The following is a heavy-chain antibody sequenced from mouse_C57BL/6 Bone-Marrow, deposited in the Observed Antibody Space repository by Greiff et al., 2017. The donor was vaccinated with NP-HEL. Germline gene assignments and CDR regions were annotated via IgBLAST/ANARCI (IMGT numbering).Heavy chain of an antibody. D-gene: IGHD2-4*01. Sequence: QVHVKQSGAELARPGASVKMSCKASGYTFTSYTMHWVKQRPGQGLEWIGYINPSSGYTKYNQKFKDKATLTADKSSSTAYMQLSSLTSEDSAVYYCARNYDYPYYYAMDYWGQGTSVTVSS. V-gene: IGHV1-4*01. CDR2: INPSSGYT. J-gene: IGHJ4*01. CDR1: GYTFTSYT. CDR3: ARNYDYPYYYAMDY.